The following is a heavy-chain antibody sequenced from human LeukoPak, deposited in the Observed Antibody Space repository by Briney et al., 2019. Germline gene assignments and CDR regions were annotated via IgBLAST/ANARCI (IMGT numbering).Heavy chain of an antibody. D-gene: IGHD2-21*02. Sequence: GESLKISCKGSGYSFTNYWIGWVRQMPGKGLDWMGIIYPDDSDTRYSPSFQGQVTISADKSITTAYLQWSSLKASDTAMYYCARSGYCGGDCYFDAFDIWGQGTMVTVSS. CDR3: ARSGYCGGDCYFDAFDI. V-gene: IGHV5-51*01. CDR2: IYPDDSDT. J-gene: IGHJ3*02. CDR1: GYSFTNYW.